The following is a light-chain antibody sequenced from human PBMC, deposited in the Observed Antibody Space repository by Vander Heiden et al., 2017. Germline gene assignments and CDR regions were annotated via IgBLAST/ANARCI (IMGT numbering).Light chain of an antibody. J-gene: IGKJ1*01. CDR2: KAS. Sequence: DIQMTQSPSTLSASVGDRVTITCRASQSINSWLAWYQQKAGKAPKLLIYKASTLESGVPSRFSGSGSGTEFTLTISRLQPDDFATYYCQQDDSYSWTFGQGTKVEIK. CDR3: QQDDSYSWT. CDR1: QSINSW. V-gene: IGKV1-5*03.